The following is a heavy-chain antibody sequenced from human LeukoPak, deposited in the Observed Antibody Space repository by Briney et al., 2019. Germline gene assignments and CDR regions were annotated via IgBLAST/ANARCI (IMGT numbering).Heavy chain of an antibody. CDR2: ISGSAATT. Sequence: GGSLRLSCAASGFTFSSYAMSWVRQAPGKGLEWVSTISGSAATTYYADSVRGRFTISGDSSKNTLYLQMNSLRAEDTAIYYCAKVEGALDYWGQGTLVTVSS. CDR3: AKVEGALDY. D-gene: IGHD3-16*01. J-gene: IGHJ4*02. V-gene: IGHV3-23*01. CDR1: GFTFSSYA.